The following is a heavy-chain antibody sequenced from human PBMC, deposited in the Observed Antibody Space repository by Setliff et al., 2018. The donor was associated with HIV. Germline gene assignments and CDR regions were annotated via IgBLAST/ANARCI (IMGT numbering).Heavy chain of an antibody. Sequence: SETLSLTCTVSGGSISSDGYFWTWIRQHPGEGLEWIGYIYYRGSTYYNPSLESRVTISLDTSKNQFSLRLTSVTAADTAVYYCARLSGDRGLYYYYYYMDVWGKGTTVTVSS. V-gene: IGHV4-31*03. CDR3: ARLSGDRGLYYYYYYMDV. D-gene: IGHD7-27*01. CDR1: GGSISSDGYF. CDR2: IYYRGST. J-gene: IGHJ6*03.